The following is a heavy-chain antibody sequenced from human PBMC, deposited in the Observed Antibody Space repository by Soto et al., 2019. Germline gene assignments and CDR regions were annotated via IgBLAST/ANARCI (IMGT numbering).Heavy chain of an antibody. V-gene: IGHV3-48*03. J-gene: IGHJ4*02. CDR3: ARDLGIVAAGAWVRSFDY. CDR2: IDSSGRAI. Sequence: GESLKISCAVSGFTFSSYEMNWVRQAPGKGLEWVSYIDSSGRAIYYADSVKGRFTISRDNAKNSLYLQMNSLRVDDTAIYYCARDLGIVAAGAWVRSFDYWGQGTLVTVSS. CDR1: GFTFSSYE. D-gene: IGHD6-13*01.